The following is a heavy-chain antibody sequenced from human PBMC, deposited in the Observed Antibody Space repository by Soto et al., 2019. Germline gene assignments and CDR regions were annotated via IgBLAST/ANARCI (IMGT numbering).Heavy chain of an antibody. CDR1: GSIFRSYA. D-gene: IGHD1-26*01. CDR3: ARAFSGSYPHLAD. CDR2: ITYDGANG. V-gene: IGHV3-30*09. J-gene: IGHJ4*02. Sequence: GGSLRLSCLASGSIFRSYAMHWVRQAPGKGLEWVAVITYDGANGYYADSVRGRFAISRDNSKSTLFLQMNSLRPEDTAVYYWARAFSGSYPHLADRGQGTLVRVSS.